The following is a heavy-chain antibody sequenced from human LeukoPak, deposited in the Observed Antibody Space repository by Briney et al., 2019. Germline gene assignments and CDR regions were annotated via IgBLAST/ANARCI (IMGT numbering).Heavy chain of an antibody. V-gene: IGHV3-64*02. Sequence: GALRLSCAASGFSFNIFSMHWVRQAPGKQLENVSAIINNGGSAYYADSVKGRFTISRDNSKNTLYLQMNSLRAEDTAVYYCAKDQVAGSKVDDAFDIWGQGTMVTVSS. J-gene: IGHJ3*02. CDR3: AKDQVAGSKVDDAFDI. CDR2: IINNGGSA. CDR1: GFSFNIFS. D-gene: IGHD6-19*01.